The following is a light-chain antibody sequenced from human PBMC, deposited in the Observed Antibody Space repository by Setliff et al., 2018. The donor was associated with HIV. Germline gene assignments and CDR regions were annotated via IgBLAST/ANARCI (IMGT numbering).Light chain of an antibody. CDR3: NSYTSSSTFAV. J-gene: IGLJ1*01. CDR1: SSDVGGYNY. CDR2: DVS. Sequence: LTQPASVSGSPGQSITISCTGTSSDVGGYNYVSWYQHHPGKAPKLMIYDVSKRPSGVSNRFSGSKSGNTAPLTISGLQAEDEADYYCNSYTSSSTFAVFGTGTKVTVL. V-gene: IGLV2-14*03.